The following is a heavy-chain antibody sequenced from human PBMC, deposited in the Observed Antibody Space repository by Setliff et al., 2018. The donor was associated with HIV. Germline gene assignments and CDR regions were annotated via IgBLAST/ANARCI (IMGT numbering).Heavy chain of an antibody. CDR3: ARVRRNGQLRYFDWLPLDAFDI. V-gene: IGHV1-18*01. Sequence: ASVKVSCKASGYTFTSYGISWVRQAPGQGLEWMGWISTYNGNTNYAQKFQGRVTITADESTSTAYMELSGLRSEDTAVYYCARVRRNGQLRYFDWLPLDAFDIWGQGTMVTVSS. CDR1: GYTFTSYG. CDR2: ISTYNGNT. J-gene: IGHJ3*02. D-gene: IGHD3-9*01.